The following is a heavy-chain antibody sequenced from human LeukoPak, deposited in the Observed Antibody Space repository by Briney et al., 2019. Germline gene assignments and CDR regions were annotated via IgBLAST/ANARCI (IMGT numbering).Heavy chain of an antibody. V-gene: IGHV1-69*13. Sequence: PVKVSCKASGGTFSSYAISGVRQAPGQGFECMGGIIPIFGTANYAQKFQGRVTITADESTRTAYMELSSLRSEDTAVYYFAREWEVVGATTGAFDIWGQGTMVTVSS. CDR2: IIPIFGTA. J-gene: IGHJ3*02. CDR1: GGTFSSYA. CDR3: AREWEVVGATTGAFDI. D-gene: IGHD1-26*01.